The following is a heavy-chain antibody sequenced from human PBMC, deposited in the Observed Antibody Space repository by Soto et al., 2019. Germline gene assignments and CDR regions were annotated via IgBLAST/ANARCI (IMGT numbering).Heavy chain of an antibody. V-gene: IGHV1-2*04. D-gene: IGHD3-16*02. CDR2: INPNSGGT. CDR1: GYTFTGYY. J-gene: IGHJ3*02. Sequence: QVQLVQSGAEVKKPGASVKVSCKASGYTFTGYYMHWVRQAPGQGLEWMGWINPNSGGTNYAQKFQGWVTMTRDTSISTAYMELSRLRSDDTAGYYCARGGYDDVWGSYRWAFDIWGQGTMVTVSS. CDR3: ARGGYDDVWGSYRWAFDI.